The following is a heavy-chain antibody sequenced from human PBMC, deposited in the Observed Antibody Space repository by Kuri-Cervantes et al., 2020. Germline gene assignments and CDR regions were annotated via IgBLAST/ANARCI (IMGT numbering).Heavy chain of an antibody. CDR1: GFTLSDYY. D-gene: IGHD6-19*01. Sequence: GESLKISCAASGFTLSDYYMSWIRQAPGKGLEWVSYISSSGSTIYYADSVKGRFTISRDNAKNSLFLQMDSLRAEDTAVYYCARGVGTQWPPQWGQGTLVTVSS. V-gene: IGHV3-11*04. J-gene: IGHJ4*02. CDR3: ARGVGTQWPPQ. CDR2: ISSSGSTI.